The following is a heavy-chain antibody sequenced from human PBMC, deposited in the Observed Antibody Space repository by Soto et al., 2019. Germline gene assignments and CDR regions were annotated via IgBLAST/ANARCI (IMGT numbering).Heavy chain of an antibody. J-gene: IGHJ4*02. D-gene: IGHD2-8*01. V-gene: IGHV4-59*01. CDR3: ARDRMGILYDD. CDR1: GRSISSYY. CDR2: IYYSGST. Sequence: SETLSLTCTVSGRSISSYYWSWSRHPPGKGLEWIGYIYYSGSTNYNPSLKSRVTISVDTSKNQFSLKLSSVTAADTAVYYCARDRMGILYDDWGQGTLVTVSS.